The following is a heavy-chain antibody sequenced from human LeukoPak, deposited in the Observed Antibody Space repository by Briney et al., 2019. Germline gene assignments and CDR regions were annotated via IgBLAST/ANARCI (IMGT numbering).Heavy chain of an antibody. CDR2: IWYDGSNK. J-gene: IGHJ4*02. CDR1: GFSFSSYG. V-gene: IGHV3-33*01. CDR3: AREVGSYYFDH. Sequence: PGGSLRLSCAASGFSFSSYGMHWVRQAPGKGVEWVTVIWYDGSNKYYANSVKGRFTISRDNSKNTLYLDMNSLSAEDTAVYYCAREVGSYYFDHWGQGTLVTVSS. D-gene: IGHD1-26*01.